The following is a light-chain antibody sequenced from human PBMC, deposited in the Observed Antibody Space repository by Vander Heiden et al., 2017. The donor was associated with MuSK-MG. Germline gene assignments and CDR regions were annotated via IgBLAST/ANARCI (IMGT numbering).Light chain of an antibody. J-gene: IGLJ1*01. CDR1: ALPNQY. CDR3: QAADSSAIYV. V-gene: IGLV3-25*03. CDR2: NDS. Sequence: SLELTQPPSVSVSPGQTARITCSGDALPNQYVYWYQQRPGQAPVVVIYNDSERPSGIPERFSGSSSGTTVTLTISGVQEEDEADYYCQAADSSAIYVFGSGTKLTVL.